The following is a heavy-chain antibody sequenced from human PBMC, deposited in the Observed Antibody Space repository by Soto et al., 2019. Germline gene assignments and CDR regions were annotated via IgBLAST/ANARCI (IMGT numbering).Heavy chain of an antibody. D-gene: IGHD3-22*01. V-gene: IGHV5-51*01. J-gene: IGHJ6*04. Sequence: GESLQIACKGSGYNFKNYWIGWVRQMPGKGLEWIGIIFPGDSDTKYSPSFQGQVTISADKSISTAYLQWSSLKASDTAMYYCARQVRYYDSSGDGYYYYGIEVWGKGTTVPVSS. CDR2: IFPGDSDT. CDR3: ARQVRYYDSSGDGYYYYGIEV. CDR1: GYNFKNYW.